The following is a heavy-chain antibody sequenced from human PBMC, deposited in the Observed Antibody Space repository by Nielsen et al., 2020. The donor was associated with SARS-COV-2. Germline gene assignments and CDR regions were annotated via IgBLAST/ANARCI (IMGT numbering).Heavy chain of an antibody. D-gene: IGHD1-26*01. Sequence: GESLKISCAASGFTVSSNYMSWVRQAPGKGLEWVSVIDSGGSTYYAGSVKDRFTISRDNSMNTLYLQMSSLRAEDTAVYYCARAWYSGSTLRFRFFDYWGQGTLVTVSS. CDR3: ARAWYSGSTLRFRFFDY. CDR2: IDSGGST. J-gene: IGHJ4*02. CDR1: GFTVSSNY. V-gene: IGHV3-66*01.